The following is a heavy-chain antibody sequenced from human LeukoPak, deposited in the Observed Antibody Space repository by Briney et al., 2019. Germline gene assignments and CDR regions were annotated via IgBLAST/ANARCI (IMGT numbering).Heavy chain of an antibody. CDR1: GFTFSSYA. Sequence: GGSLRLSCAASGFTFSSYAMSWVRQAPGKGLAWVSVISGSGDSTDYADSVKGRFTISRDNSRNMLYLQMNSLRAEDTAVYYCAKGHYNWNSARNWFDPWGQGTLVTVSS. CDR2: ISGSGDST. D-gene: IGHD1-7*01. V-gene: IGHV3-23*01. CDR3: AKGHYNWNSARNWFDP. J-gene: IGHJ5*02.